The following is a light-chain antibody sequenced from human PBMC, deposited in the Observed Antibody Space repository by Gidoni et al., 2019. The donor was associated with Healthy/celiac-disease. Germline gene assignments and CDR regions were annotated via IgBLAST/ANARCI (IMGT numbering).Light chain of an antibody. CDR3: QQYNSYPLT. CDR2: AAS. Sequence: DTHLTYSASSIPASVVGRVTITCRASRVISNYLAWFQQKPGKAPKYLIYAASSMQSGVPSTFSGSGSGTDFTLTISSLQPEDFAAYYCQQYNSYPLTFGQGTQVEIK. CDR1: RVISNY. J-gene: IGKJ5*01. V-gene: IGKV1-16*01.